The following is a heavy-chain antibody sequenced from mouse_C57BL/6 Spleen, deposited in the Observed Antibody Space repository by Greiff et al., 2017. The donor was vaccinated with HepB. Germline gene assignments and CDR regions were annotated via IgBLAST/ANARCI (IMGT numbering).Heavy chain of an antibody. D-gene: IGHD1-1*01. CDR1: GYTFTSYW. CDR2: IYPGSGST. J-gene: IGHJ2*01. CDR3: ARFYGSSYVVDY. Sequence: QVQLQQPGAELVKPGASVKMSCKASGYTFTSYWITWVKQRPGQGLEWIGDIYPGSGSTNYNEKFKSKATLTVDTSSSTAYMQLSSLTSEDSAVYYCARFYGSSYVVDYWGQGTTLTVSS. V-gene: IGHV1-55*01.